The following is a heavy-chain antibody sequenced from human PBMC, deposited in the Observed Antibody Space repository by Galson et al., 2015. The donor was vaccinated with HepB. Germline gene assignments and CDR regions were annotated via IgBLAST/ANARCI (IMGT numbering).Heavy chain of an antibody. D-gene: IGHD6-13*01. CDR2: IKSKTDGGTT. CDR1: GFTFSSYA. V-gene: IGHV3-15*01. J-gene: IGHJ4*02. CDR3: TTAAGLTAAGRR. Sequence: SLRLSCAASGFTFSSYAMSWVRQAPGKGLEWVGRIKSKTDGGTTDYAAPVKGRFTISRDDSKNTLYLQMNSLKTEDTAVYYCTTAAGLTAAGRRWGQGTLVTVSS.